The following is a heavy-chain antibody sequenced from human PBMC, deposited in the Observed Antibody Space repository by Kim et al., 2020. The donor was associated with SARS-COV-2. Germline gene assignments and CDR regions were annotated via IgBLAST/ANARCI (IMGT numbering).Heavy chain of an antibody. CDR3: ARDLIIAAPGGDAFDI. D-gene: IGHD6-13*01. CDR2: ISAYNGNT. CDR1: GYTFTSYG. J-gene: IGHJ3*02. Sequence: ASVKVSCKASGYTFTSYGISWVRQAPGQGLEWMGWISAYNGNTNYAQKLQGRVTMTTDTSTSTAYMELRSLRSDDTAVYYCARDLIIAAPGGDAFDIWGQGTMVTVSS. V-gene: IGHV1-18*01.